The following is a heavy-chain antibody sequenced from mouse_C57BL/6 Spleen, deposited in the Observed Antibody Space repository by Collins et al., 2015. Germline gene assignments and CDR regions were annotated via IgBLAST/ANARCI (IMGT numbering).Heavy chain of an antibody. CDR2: IYPSDSET. CDR1: GYTFTSYW. V-gene: IGHV1-61*01. J-gene: IGHJ1*03. CDR3: ARRGIYYGNSGYFDV. D-gene: IGHD2-1*01. Sequence: QVQLQQPGAELVRPGSSVKLSCKASGYTFTSYWMDWVKQRPGQGLEWIGNIYPSDSETRYNQKFKDKATLTVDKSSSTAYMQLSSLTSEDSAVYYCARRGIYYGNSGYFDVWGTGTTVTVSS.